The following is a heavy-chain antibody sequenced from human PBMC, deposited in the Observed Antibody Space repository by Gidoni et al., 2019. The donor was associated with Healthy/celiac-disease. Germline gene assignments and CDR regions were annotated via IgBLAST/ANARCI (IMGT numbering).Heavy chain of an antibody. D-gene: IGHD2-2*01. CDR1: GRSISSGDYY. J-gene: IGHJ4*02. CDR2: IYYSGST. Sequence: QVQLQESGPGLVKPSQTTSLTCTVSGRSISSGDYYWSWIRQPPGQGLEWIGYIYYSGSTYYNPYLKSRVTISVDTSKNQFSLKLSSVTAADTAVYYCARDYSSTPSAFDYWGQGTLVTVSS. CDR3: ARDYSSTPSAFDY. V-gene: IGHV4-30-4*01.